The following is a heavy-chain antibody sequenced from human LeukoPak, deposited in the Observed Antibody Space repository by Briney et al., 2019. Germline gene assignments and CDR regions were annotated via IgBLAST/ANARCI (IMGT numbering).Heavy chain of an antibody. CDR3: AKDVTTGSVVVTAIFDY. CDR2: ISGSGGST. Sequence: GGSLRLSCAASGFTFSSYAMSWVRQAPGKGLEWVSAISGSGGSTYYADSVKGRFTISRDNSKNMLYLQMNSLRAEDTAVYYCAKDVTTGSVVVTAIFDYWGQGTLVTVSS. CDR1: GFTFSSYA. V-gene: IGHV3-23*01. J-gene: IGHJ4*02. D-gene: IGHD2-21*02.